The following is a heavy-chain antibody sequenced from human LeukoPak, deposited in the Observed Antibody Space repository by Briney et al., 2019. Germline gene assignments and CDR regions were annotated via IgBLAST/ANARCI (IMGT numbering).Heavy chain of an antibody. CDR2: IHHSGNS. J-gene: IGHJ5*02. V-gene: IGHV4-59*02. D-gene: IGHD7-27*01. Sequence: SETLSLTCTVSSASVTDYYWSWIRQSPGKGLEWISYIHHSGNSDYNPSLRSRVTTSLDTSKNQFSLNLISVTAADTAVYYRTRGHWGLQSWSQGTLVTVSS. CDR3: TRGHWGLQS. CDR1: SASVTDYY.